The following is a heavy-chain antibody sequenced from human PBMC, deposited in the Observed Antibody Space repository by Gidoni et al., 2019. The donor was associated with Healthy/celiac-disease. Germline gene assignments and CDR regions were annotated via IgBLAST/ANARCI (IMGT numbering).Heavy chain of an antibody. CDR1: GFTFSSYS. D-gene: IGHD4-17*01. CDR2: MSSSSSYI. CDR3: ARDLTTVTKGDI. V-gene: IGHV3-21*01. Sequence: EVQLVESGGGLVKPGGSLRLSCAASGFTFSSYSMNWVRQAPGKGLEWVSSMSSSSSYIYYADSVKGRFTISRDNAKNSLYLQMNSLRAEDTAVYYCARDLTTVTKGDIWGQGTMVTVSS. J-gene: IGHJ3*02.